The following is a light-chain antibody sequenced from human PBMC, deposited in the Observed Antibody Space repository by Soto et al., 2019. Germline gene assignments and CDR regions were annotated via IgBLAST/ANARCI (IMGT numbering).Light chain of an antibody. CDR3: QQHSHWPPWT. V-gene: IGKV3D-20*02. CDR2: GAS. J-gene: IGKJ1*01. Sequence: ETVWTPSPGTLSLSPGERATVSCRASQSVGGSSLAWYQQKPGQAPRLLIYGASSRATGIPDRFSGSGSGTDFTLTISNLEPEDFAVYYCQQHSHWPPWTCGQGNKVDIK. CDR1: QSVGGSS.